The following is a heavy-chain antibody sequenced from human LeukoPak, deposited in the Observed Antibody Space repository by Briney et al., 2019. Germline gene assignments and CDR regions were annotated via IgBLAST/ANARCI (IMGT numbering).Heavy chain of an antibody. J-gene: IGHJ4*02. CDR2: IDYSGTT. D-gene: IGHD3-10*01. CDR3: ARATYYYGSGSPIPDY. Sequence: NPPETLSLTCSVSGGSISSYYWSWIWQPPGKGLEWIAYIDYSGTTNYNPSLKSRVTISLDTPKNQFSLKLSSVTAADTAVYYCARATYYYGSGSPIPDYWGQGTLVTVSS. V-gene: IGHV4-59*01. CDR1: GGSISSYY.